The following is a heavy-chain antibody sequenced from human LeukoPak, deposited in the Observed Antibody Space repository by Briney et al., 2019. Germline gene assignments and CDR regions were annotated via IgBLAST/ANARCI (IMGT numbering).Heavy chain of an antibody. J-gene: IGHJ4*02. CDR3: ARGAQRRGIHDY. V-gene: IGHV3-30-3*01. D-gene: IGHD1-20*01. CDR1: GFTFRSYA. Sequence: GGSLRLSCAASGFTFRSYAMHWVRQAPGKGLEWVAVISYDGSNKYYADSVKGRFTISRDNSKNTLYLQMNSLRAEDTAVYYCARGAQRRGIHDYWGQGTLVTVSS. CDR2: ISYDGSNK.